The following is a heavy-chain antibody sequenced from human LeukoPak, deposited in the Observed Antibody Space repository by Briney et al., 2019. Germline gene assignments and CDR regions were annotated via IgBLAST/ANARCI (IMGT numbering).Heavy chain of an antibody. V-gene: IGHV3-13*01. CDR1: GFTFSSYD. Sequence: PGGSLRLSCAASGFTFSSYDMHWVRQATGKGLEWVSAIGTAGDTYYPGSVKGRFTISRENAKNSLYLQMNSLRAGDTAVYYCVREYSSSSGRAFDIWGQGTKVTVSS. CDR3: VREYSSSSGRAFDI. CDR2: IGTAGDT. J-gene: IGHJ3*02. D-gene: IGHD6-6*01.